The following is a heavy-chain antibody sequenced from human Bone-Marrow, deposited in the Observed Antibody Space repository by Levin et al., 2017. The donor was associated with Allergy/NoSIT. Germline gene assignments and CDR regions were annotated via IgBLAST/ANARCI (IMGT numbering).Heavy chain of an antibody. CDR2: ISYDGSNK. CDR1: GFTFSSYA. J-gene: IGHJ6*02. Sequence: GESLKISCAASGFTFSSYAMHWVRQAPGKGLEWVAVISYDGSNKYYADSVKGRFTISRDNSKNTLYLQMNSLRAEDTAVYYCARDGGVVPAASRYYYYGMDVWGQGTTVTVSS. D-gene: IGHD2-2*01. CDR3: ARDGGVVPAASRYYYYGMDV. V-gene: IGHV3-30-3*01.